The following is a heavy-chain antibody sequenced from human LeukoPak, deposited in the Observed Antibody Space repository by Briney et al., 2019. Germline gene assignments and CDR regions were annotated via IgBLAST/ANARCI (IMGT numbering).Heavy chain of an antibody. V-gene: IGHV1-69*10. CDR3: ARGRTVTNDFDL. J-gene: IGHJ2*01. CDR1: GGTFRSYA. D-gene: IGHD4-17*01. CDR2: IIPVLGIA. Sequence: SVKVSCKASGGTFRSYAFTWVRQAPGQGLEWMGGIIPVLGIANYTQRFQGRVTLTRDTSTTTVYMDLSGLRPDDTAVYYCARGRTVTNDFDLWGRGTLLTVSS.